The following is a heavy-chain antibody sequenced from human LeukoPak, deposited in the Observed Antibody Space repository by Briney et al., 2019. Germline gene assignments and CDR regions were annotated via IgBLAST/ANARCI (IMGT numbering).Heavy chain of an antibody. V-gene: IGHV3-23*01. J-gene: IGHJ4*02. Sequence: PGGSLRLSCAASGFTFSNYAMSWVRQAPGKGLEWVSPINGSGDSTSYADSVKGRFTISRDNSKNTLYLQMNSLRAEDTAVYYCAKGRGFTSSTCYNYWGQGTLVTVSS. CDR3: AKGRGFTSSTCYNY. D-gene: IGHD2-2*02. CDR2: INGSGDST. CDR1: GFTFSNYA.